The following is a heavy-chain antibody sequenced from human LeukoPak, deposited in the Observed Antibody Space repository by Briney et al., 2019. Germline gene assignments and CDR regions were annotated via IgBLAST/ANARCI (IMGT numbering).Heavy chain of an antibody. J-gene: IGHJ6*03. Sequence: ASVKVSCKASGYTFTSYHMHWVRQAPGQGLEWMGIINPSGGSTSYAQKFQGRVTMTRDTSTSTVYMELSSLRSEDTAVYYCARGSLGVRGVITYYYYYMDVWGKGTTVTVSS. V-gene: IGHV1-46*01. CDR2: INPSGGST. CDR3: ARGSLGVRGVITYYYYYMDV. D-gene: IGHD3-10*01. CDR1: GYTFTSYH.